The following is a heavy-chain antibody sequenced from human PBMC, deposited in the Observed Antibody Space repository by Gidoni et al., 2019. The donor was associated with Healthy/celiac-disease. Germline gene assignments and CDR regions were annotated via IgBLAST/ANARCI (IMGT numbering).Heavy chain of an antibody. J-gene: IGHJ4*02. CDR1: GFTFSSYA. Sequence: EVQLVESGGGLVQPGGSLRLSCAASGFTFSSYAMHWVRQAPGKGLEYVSAISSNGGSTYYANSVKGRFTISRDNSKNTLYLQMGSLRAEDMAVYYCARVGVGGRYYFDYWGQGTLVTVSS. CDR2: ISSNGGST. V-gene: IGHV3-64*01. CDR3: ARVGVGGRYYFDY. D-gene: IGHD2-15*01.